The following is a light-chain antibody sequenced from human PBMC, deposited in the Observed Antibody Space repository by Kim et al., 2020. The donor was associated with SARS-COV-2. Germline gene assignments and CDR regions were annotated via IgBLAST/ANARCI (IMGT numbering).Light chain of an antibody. CDR1: QTINTNY. CDR3: QQYFRSPPT. V-gene: IGKV3-20*01. J-gene: IGKJ3*01. CDR2: GTS. Sequence: SPGERATLSCRASQTINTNYVGWLQQKPGQASRLLIYGTSNSASDIPERISGSGSRTDFTLTISRLEPEDLAVYYCQQYFRSPPTFGPGTKVDIK.